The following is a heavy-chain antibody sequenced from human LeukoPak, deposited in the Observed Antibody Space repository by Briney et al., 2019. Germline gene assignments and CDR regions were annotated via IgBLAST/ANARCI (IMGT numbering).Heavy chain of an antibody. J-gene: IGHJ4*02. V-gene: IGHV4-61*02. CDR3: ARAPYGGTSRVFDY. CDR1: GGSISSGSYY. CDR2: IYSSGST. Sequence: SRTLSLTCTVSGGSISSGSYYWSWIRQPAGKGLEWIGRIYSSGSTNYNPSLKSRVTISVDTSKNQFSLKLSSVTAADTAVYYCARAPYGGTSRVFDYWGQGTLVTVSS. D-gene: IGHD4-23*01.